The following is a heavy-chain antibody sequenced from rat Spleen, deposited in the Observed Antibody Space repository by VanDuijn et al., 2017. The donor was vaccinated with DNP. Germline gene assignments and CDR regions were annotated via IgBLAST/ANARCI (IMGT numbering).Heavy chain of an antibody. CDR1: GYSITSNY. CDR2: ISYSGST. D-gene: IGHD1-1*01. Sequence: EVQLQESGPGLVKPSQSLSLTCSVTGYSITSNYWGWIRKFPGNKMEWMGYISYSGSTSYNPSLKSRISITRDTSKNQFFLQLNSVTTEDTATYYCTTGDYYSADWFAYWGQGTLVTVSS. J-gene: IGHJ3*01. V-gene: IGHV3-1*01. CDR3: TTGDYYSADWFAY.